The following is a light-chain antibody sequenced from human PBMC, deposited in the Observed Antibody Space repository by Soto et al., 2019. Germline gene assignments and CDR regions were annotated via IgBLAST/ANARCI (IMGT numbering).Light chain of an antibody. CDR3: QKYNSAPPEA. V-gene: IGKV1-27*01. Sequence: DLQMTQSPSSLSASVGDRVAITCRASQDISNYLAWYQQKPGKVPKLLIYAASTLQSGVPSRFSGSGSGTDFTLTISSLQPEDVATYYCQKYNSAPPEAFGPGTKVDI. J-gene: IGKJ3*01. CDR2: AAS. CDR1: QDISNY.